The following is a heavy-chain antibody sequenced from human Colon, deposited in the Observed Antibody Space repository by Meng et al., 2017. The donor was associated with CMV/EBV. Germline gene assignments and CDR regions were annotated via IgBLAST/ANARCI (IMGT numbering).Heavy chain of an antibody. CDR2: IYYSGSA. CDR1: GGSLGRHY. V-gene: IGHV4-59*11. Sequence: SETLSLTCAVSGGSLGRHYWSWIRQPPGKGLEWMGYIYYSGSATYSPSLRSRITISVDTSKNQFSLNLRSVTAADTAMYFCARGLGHASNNSHDYWGQGTLVTVSS. CDR3: ARGLGHASNNSHDY. J-gene: IGHJ4*02. D-gene: IGHD1-1*01.